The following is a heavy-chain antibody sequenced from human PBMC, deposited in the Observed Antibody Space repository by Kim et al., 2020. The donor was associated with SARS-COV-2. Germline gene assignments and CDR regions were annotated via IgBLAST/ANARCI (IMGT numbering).Heavy chain of an antibody. Sequence: SETLSLTCTVSGGSISSGNYYWSWIRQHPGKGLEWIGYTHYSGSTYYNPSLKSRVTISVDTSKNQFSLKLSSVTAADTAVYYCARDGWIAAAGYKESNWGQGTLVTVSS. D-gene: IGHD6-13*01. CDR1: GGSISSGNYY. CDR2: THYSGST. J-gene: IGHJ4*02. CDR3: ARDGWIAAAGYKESN. V-gene: IGHV4-31*03.